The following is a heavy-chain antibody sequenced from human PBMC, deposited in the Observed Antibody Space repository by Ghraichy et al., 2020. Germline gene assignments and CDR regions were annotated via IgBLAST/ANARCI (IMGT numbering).Heavy chain of an antibody. CDR3: AKSVVVGANHHDY. CDR1: GFTFSSYA. V-gene: IGHV3-23*01. J-gene: IGHJ4*02. Sequence: GGSLRLSCAASGFTFSSYAMSWVRQAPGKGLEWVSVISGSGGHTYYADSVKGRFTISRDNSKNTLYLQMNSLRAEDTAVYYCAKSVVVGANHHDYWGQGTLVTVSS. CDR2: ISGSGGHT. D-gene: IGHD2-15*01.